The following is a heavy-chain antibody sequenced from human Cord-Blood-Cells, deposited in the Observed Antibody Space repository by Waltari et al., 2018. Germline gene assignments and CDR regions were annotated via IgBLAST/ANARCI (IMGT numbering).Heavy chain of an antibody. Sequence: QVQLVQSGAEVKKPGASVKLSCKASGYPFTAYYMHWVRQAPGQGLEWMGWINPNSGGTNYAQKFQGRVTMTRDTSISTAYMELSRLRSDDTAVYYCARETGDSDAFDIWGQGTMVTVSS. V-gene: IGHV1-2*02. CDR1: GYPFTAYY. CDR3: ARETGDSDAFDI. D-gene: IGHD7-27*01. J-gene: IGHJ3*02. CDR2: INPNSGGT.